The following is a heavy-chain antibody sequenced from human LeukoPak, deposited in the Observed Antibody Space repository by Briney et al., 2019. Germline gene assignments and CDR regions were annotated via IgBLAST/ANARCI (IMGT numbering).Heavy chain of an antibody. CDR2: INPTGTTT. J-gene: IGHJ4*02. CDR3: ARGLRGSPAFDY. CDR1: GYTFINHW. V-gene: IGHV1-46*01. Sequence: GASVKVSCKASGYTFINHWMHWVRQAPGQGLEWVGLINPTGTTTLYAQKFQGRITLTRDMSATTDYMELSSLTSEDTAVYYCARGLRGSPAFDYWGQGTLVTVSS. D-gene: IGHD2-2*01.